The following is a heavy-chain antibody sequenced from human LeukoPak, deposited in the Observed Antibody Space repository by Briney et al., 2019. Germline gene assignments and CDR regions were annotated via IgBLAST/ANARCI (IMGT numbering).Heavy chain of an antibody. J-gene: IGHJ3*02. Sequence: SQTLSLTCTVSGGSISSGSYYWSWIRQPAGKGLEWIVRISSSGSTNYNPSLKSRVTISVYTSKNQFSLKLSSVTAADTAVYFCARGPYSYDSSGAFDIWGQGTMVTVSS. V-gene: IGHV4-61*02. CDR2: ISSSGST. CDR3: ARGPYSYDSSGAFDI. D-gene: IGHD3-22*01. CDR1: GGSISSGSYY.